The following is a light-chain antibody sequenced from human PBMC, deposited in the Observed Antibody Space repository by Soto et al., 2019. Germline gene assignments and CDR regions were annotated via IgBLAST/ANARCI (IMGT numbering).Light chain of an antibody. CDR1: SSDVGGYNY. CDR3: SSYRSIGSLV. J-gene: IGLJ1*01. V-gene: IGLV2-14*01. Sequence: QSALTQPASVSGSPGQSITISCTGTSSDVGGYNYVSWYQQHPGKAPKLVIYGVTYRPSGVSARFSGSKFQNTASLTISGLQAEDEADYYCSSYRSIGSLVFGTGTKLTVL. CDR2: GVT.